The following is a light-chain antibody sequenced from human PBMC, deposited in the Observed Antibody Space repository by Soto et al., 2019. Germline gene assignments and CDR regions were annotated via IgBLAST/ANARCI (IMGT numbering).Light chain of an antibody. CDR2: GAF. J-gene: IGKJ1*01. V-gene: IGKV3-15*01. CDR3: QQYNNWWT. Sequence: EIVMTQSPATLSVSPGERATLSCRASQSVTSNLAWYQQKPGQAPRLLFYGAFTRATDIPARFSASGSGTEFTLTISSLQSEDFAIYYCQQYNNWWTFGQGTKVEIK. CDR1: QSVTSN.